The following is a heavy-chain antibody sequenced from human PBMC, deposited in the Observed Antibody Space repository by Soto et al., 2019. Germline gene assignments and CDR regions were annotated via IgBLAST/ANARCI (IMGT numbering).Heavy chain of an antibody. CDR3: VRADIVATIVFYGMDV. CDR1: GYTFTNYD. V-gene: IGHV1-18*01. Sequence: QVQLVQSGAEVKKPGASVKVSCKASGYTFTNYDISWVRQAPGQGLEWMGWISRDNGNTNYAQKVQDRVTMTTDTSTNTAYMELRSLRSDDTAVYYCVRADIVATIVFYGMDVWGQGTTVTVSS. D-gene: IGHD5-12*01. CDR2: ISRDNGNT. J-gene: IGHJ6*02.